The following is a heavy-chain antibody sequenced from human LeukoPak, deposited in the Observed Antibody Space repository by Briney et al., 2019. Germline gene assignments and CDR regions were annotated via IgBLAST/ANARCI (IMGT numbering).Heavy chain of an antibody. Sequence: GGSLRLSCAASGFTFSSYSMNWVRQAPGKGLEWVSSISSSSSYIYYADSVKDRFTISRDNAKNSLYLQMNSLRAEDTAVYYCARASSSGWYFDYWGQGTLVTVSS. CDR2: ISSSSSYI. J-gene: IGHJ4*02. CDR1: GFTFSSYS. V-gene: IGHV3-21*01. CDR3: ARASSSGWYFDY. D-gene: IGHD6-19*01.